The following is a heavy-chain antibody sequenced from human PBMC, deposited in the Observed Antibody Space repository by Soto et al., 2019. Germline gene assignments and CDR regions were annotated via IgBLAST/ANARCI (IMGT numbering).Heavy chain of an antibody. CDR2: ISYDGSKK. CDR1: GFLFSTHG. Sequence: QVQLVESGGGVVQPGRSLRLSCAASGFLFSTHGMHWVRQAPGKGLAWVASISYDGSKKYHADSVKGRFTISRDNSKMTLYLQKNRVRGEDTAVYFCERDHGHDMHGYDALDMWGQGTMVTVSS. V-gene: IGHV3-33*01. J-gene: IGHJ3*02. CDR3: ERDHGHDMHGYDALDM. D-gene: IGHD3-9*01.